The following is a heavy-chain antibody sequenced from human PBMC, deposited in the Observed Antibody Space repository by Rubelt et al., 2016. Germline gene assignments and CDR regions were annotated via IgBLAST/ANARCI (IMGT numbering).Heavy chain of an antibody. CDR3: AKAGYTSGWFNWFDP. Sequence: ESGGGLVQPGGSLRLSCAVSGFTFSSYAMTWVRQAPGKGLEWVSVISGSGGTTYYADSVKGRFTISSDNSKNTLYLQMNSLRAEDTAVYYCAKAGYTSGWFNWFDPWGQGTLVTVSS. D-gene: IGHD6-19*01. V-gene: IGHV3-23*01. J-gene: IGHJ5*02. CDR2: ISGSGGTT. CDR1: GFTFSSYA.